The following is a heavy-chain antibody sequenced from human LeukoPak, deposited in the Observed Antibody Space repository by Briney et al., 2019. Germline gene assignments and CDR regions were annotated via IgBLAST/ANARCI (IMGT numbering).Heavy chain of an antibody. V-gene: IGHV3-9*01. D-gene: IGHD1-26*01. CDR1: GFIFDDYA. CDR2: ISWNSGSI. J-gene: IGHJ6*03. CDR3: AKAGATRGYYFMDA. Sequence: QPGRSLRLSCAASGFIFDDYAMHWVRQAPGKGLEWVSGISWNSGSIGYADSVKGRFTISRDNAKNSLYLQMNSLRAEDTALYYCAKAGATRGYYFMDAWGKGTTVTISS.